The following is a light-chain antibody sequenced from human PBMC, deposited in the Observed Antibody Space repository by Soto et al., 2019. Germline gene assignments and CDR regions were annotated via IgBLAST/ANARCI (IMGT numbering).Light chain of an antibody. CDR1: RGVGTSY. V-gene: IGKV3-20*01. CDR3: QQYGRSPL. Sequence: ENVLTQSPGTLSLSPGETASLSCRASRGVGTSYLAWYQQKPGQAPRLLLYCTSNRATGIPDRFSGSGSGTDFTLTISGLEPVDFAVYFCQQYGRSPLFGQGTKLEIK. CDR2: CTS. J-gene: IGKJ2*01.